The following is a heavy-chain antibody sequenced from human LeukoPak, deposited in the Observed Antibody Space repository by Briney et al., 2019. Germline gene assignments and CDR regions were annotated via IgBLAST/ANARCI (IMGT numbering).Heavy chain of an antibody. J-gene: IGHJ4*02. V-gene: IGHV3-23*01. Sequence: PGGSLRLSCTASGFTFSSYAMNWVRQAPGKGLEWVSGILAGGTFTYYADSVKGRFTISRDNSRNTLYLKMNSLRADDTAVYYFAKYLDDTTYGYYFDYWGQGTLVTVSS. CDR3: AKYLDDTTYGYYFDY. CDR1: GFTFSSYA. CDR2: ILAGGTFT. D-gene: IGHD4-17*01.